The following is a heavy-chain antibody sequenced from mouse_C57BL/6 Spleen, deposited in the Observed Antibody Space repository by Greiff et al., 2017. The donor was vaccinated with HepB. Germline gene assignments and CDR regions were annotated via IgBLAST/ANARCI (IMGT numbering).Heavy chain of an antibody. J-gene: IGHJ4*01. CDR2: IYPRDGST. CDR3: ARGNYYGNYAMDY. V-gene: IGHV1-78*01. CDR1: GYTFTDHT. D-gene: IGHD1-1*01. Sequence: VQLQESDAELVKPGASVKISCKVSGYTFTDHTIHWMKQRPEQGLEWIGYIYPRDGSTKYNEKFKGKATLTADKSSSTAYMQLNSLTSEDSAVYFCARGNYYGNYAMDYWGQGTSVTVSS.